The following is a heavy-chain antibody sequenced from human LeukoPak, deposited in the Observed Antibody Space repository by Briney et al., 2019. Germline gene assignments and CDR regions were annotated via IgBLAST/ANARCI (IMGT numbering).Heavy chain of an antibody. V-gene: IGHV1-24*01. CDR2: FYPEDGET. J-gene: IGHJ5*02. D-gene: IGHD1-7*01. CDR3: LTDRDWNYAIDP. CDR1: GYTLTELS. Sequence: ASVKVSCKVSGYTLTELSMHGVRQAPGKGREWMGGFYPEDGETIYVQKFQGRVTLTEDTSTHTAYMWRSGLRGEDTGVYYCLTDRDWNYAIDPWGQPTLVTVYS.